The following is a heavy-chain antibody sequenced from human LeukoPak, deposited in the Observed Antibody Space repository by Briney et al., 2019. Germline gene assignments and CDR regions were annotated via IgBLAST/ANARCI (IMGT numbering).Heavy chain of an antibody. Sequence: GGSLRLSCAASGFTFKNSAMSWVRQAPGRGLEWVSTISGSRDNSYYADSVKGRFTISRDNSKNTLYLHMSSLRVEDTAVFYCARVAPPLDDYIRGSFPYYFDYWGQGTPVTVSS. V-gene: IGHV3-23*01. D-gene: IGHD3-16*01. J-gene: IGHJ4*02. CDR2: ISGSRDNS. CDR3: ARVAPPLDDYIRGSFPYYFDY. CDR1: GFTFKNSA.